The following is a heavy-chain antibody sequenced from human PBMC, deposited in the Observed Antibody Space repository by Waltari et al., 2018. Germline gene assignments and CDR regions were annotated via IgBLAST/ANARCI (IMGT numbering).Heavy chain of an antibody. D-gene: IGHD4-17*01. CDR2: INQDGSEK. CDR1: GFTFGNYW. V-gene: IGHV3-7*01. Sequence: EVQLVESGGDLVQPGGSLRLSCAASGFTFGNYWMTWVRQAPGDGREGVANINQDGSEKYYVDSVKGRFTISRDNAKNALFLQMNSLRAEDTAVYYCARDPEYGVDAFDLWGQGTMVTVSS. J-gene: IGHJ3*01. CDR3: ARDPEYGVDAFDL.